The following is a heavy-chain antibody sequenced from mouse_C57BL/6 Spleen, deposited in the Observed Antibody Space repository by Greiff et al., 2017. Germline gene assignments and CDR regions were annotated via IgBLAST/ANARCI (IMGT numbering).Heavy chain of an antibody. CDR2: IWSGGST. D-gene: IGHD4-1*01. CDR3: ARKTGYAMDY. Sequence: QVQLKESGPGLVQPSQSLSITCTVSGFSLTSYGVHWVRQSPGKGLEWLGVIWSGGSTDDNAAFISRLSISKDNSKSQVFFKMNSLQADDTAIYYCARKTGYAMDYWGQGTSVTVSS. J-gene: IGHJ4*01. V-gene: IGHV2-2*01. CDR1: GFSLTSYG.